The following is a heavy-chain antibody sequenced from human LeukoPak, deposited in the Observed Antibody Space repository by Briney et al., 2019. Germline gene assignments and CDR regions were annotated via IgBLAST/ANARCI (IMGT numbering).Heavy chain of an antibody. CDR1: GFTFSVFD. D-gene: IGHD2-21*01. CDR2: IASAGDT. CDR3: VRGGHIGFDY. J-gene: IGHJ4*02. V-gene: IGHV3-13*04. Sequence: GGSLRLSCAASGFTFSVFDMHWVRQATGRGLEWVSSIASAGDTYYVASVRGRFTISRENAKSSLYLQMNSLRAGDTAVYYCVRGGHIGFDYWGRGTLVTVS.